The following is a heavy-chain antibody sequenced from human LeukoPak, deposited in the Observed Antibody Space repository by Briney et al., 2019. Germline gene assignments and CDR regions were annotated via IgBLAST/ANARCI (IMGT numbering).Heavy chain of an antibody. J-gene: IGHJ1*01. CDR1: GFTVSSNY. D-gene: IGHD2-2*01. CDR2: IKEDGSGK. V-gene: IGHV3-7*01. CDR3: ARDGTYCSGSSCDEAEYFQD. Sequence: GGSLRLSCAASGFTVSSNYMSWVRQAPEKGLEWVANIKEDGSGKYYVDSVKGRFTISRDNAKNSLYLQMNSLRAEDTAVYYCARDGTYCSGSSCDEAEYFQDWGQGTLVTVSS.